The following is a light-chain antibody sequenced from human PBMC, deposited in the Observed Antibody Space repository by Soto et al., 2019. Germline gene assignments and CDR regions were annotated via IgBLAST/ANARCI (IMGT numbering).Light chain of an antibody. CDR3: CSYTTSNTRQIV. CDR1: SSDVGGYNY. J-gene: IGLJ1*01. Sequence: QSVLTQPASVSGSPGQSITISCTGTSSDVGGYNYVSWYQQQPGKAPKFMTYDVSNRPSGVSNRFSGSKSGNTASLTISGLQAEDEADYYCCSYTTSNTRQIVFGTGTKVTVL. CDR2: DVS. V-gene: IGLV2-14*01.